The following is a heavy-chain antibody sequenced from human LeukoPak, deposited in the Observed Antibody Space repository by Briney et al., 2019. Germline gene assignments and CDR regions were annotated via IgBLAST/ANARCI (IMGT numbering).Heavy chain of an antibody. CDR3: ARGLVSPTRYDSSGYYGPNFDY. CDR2: INHSGST. J-gene: IGHJ4*02. D-gene: IGHD3-22*01. V-gene: IGHV4-34*01. Sequence: PSETLSRTGAGYGGSFSGYYWSWIRQPPGKGLEWIGEINHSGSTNYNPSLKSRVTISVDTSKNQFSLKLSSVTAADTAVYYCARGLVSPTRYDSSGYYGPNFDYWGQGTLVTVSS. CDR1: GGSFSGYY.